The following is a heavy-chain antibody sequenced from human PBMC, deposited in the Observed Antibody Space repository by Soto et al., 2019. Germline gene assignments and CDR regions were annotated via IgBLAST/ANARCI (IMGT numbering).Heavy chain of an antibody. D-gene: IGHD6-13*01. CDR1: GGSISSYY. J-gene: IGHJ5*02. Sequence: SETLSLTCTVSGGSISSYYWSWIRQPPGKGLVCIGYFFYSGSTNYNPSLKIRVTISLDTSKNHFSLKLSSVTAADTAVYYCARYSSSWYWFDPWGQGTLVTVSS. CDR2: FFYSGST. CDR3: ARYSSSWYWFDP. V-gene: IGHV4-59*08.